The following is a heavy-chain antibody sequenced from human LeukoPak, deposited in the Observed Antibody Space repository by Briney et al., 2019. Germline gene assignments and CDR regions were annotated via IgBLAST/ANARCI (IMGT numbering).Heavy chain of an antibody. D-gene: IGHD3-10*01. CDR2: ISYDGSNK. Sequence: GRSLRLSWAASGXTFSSYGMHWVRQAPGKGLEWVAVISYDGSNKYYADSVKGRFTISRDNSKNTLYLQMNSLRAEDTAVYYCAKDWLRVRGVIIGPWGQGTLVTVSS. V-gene: IGHV3-30*18. CDR1: GXTFSSYG. J-gene: IGHJ5*02. CDR3: AKDWLRVRGVIIGP.